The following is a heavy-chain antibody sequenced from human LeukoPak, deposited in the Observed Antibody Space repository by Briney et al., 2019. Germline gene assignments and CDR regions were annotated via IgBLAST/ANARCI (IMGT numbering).Heavy chain of an antibody. V-gene: IGHV4-31*03. Sequence: SQTLSLTCTVSGGSISSGGYYWSWIRQHPGKGLEWIGYIYYSGSTYYNPSLKSRVTISVDTSKNQFSLKLSSVTAADTAMYYCARMVATSGRLDYWGQGTLVTVSS. CDR2: IYYSGST. CDR3: ARMVATSGRLDY. CDR1: GGSISSGGYY. D-gene: IGHD5-12*01. J-gene: IGHJ4*02.